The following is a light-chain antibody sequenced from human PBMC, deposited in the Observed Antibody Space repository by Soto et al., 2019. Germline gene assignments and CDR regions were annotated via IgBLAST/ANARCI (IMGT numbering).Light chain of an antibody. J-gene: IGKJ2*01. Sequence: EIVMTQSPGTLSVSPGERATLSCRASQSVSVNLAWYQQKPGQAPRLLIYGVSTRATGIPARFSGSESGTEFTLTISSLQSEDFAVYYCQQYNSWYTFGQGTKLEIK. CDR3: QQYNSWYT. CDR2: GVS. V-gene: IGKV3-15*01. CDR1: QSVSVN.